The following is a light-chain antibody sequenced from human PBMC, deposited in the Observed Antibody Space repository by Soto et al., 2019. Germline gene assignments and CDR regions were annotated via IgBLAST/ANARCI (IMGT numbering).Light chain of an antibody. J-gene: IGKJ4*01. CDR2: DAS. CDR3: KQFNNYPSLT. V-gene: IGKV1D-13*01. CDR1: QGISSA. Sequence: AIQLTQSPSSLSASVGDRVTITCRASQGISSALAWYQQKPGKAPKLLIYDASSLESVDPSRFSGSGSVTDFTLTIRSLQPEDFATYNCKQFNNYPSLTFVEGTKGEIK.